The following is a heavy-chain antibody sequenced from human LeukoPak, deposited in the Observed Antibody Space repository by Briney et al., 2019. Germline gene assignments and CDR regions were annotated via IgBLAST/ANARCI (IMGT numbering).Heavy chain of an antibody. D-gene: IGHD3-10*01. CDR3: ARDRSYGSGSLDIDY. J-gene: IGHJ4*02. Sequence: GGSLRLSCAASGFPFSSYSMTWVRQAPGKGLEWVANIKQDGSEKYYVDSVKGRFTISRDNAKNSLYLQMNSLRVEDTAVYYCARDRSYGSGSLDIDYWGQGTLVTVSS. CDR1: GFPFSSYS. V-gene: IGHV3-7*01. CDR2: IKQDGSEK.